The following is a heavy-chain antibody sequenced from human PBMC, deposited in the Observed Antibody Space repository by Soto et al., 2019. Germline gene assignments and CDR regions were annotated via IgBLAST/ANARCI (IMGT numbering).Heavy chain of an antibody. J-gene: IGHJ3*02. CDR2: IYPDDSRT. D-gene: IGHD4-17*01. Sequence: PGESLKISWKGSEFSFNTYWIGWVRQRPGEGLKWMGIIYPDDSRTTYSPSFQGQVTISADKSINTAYLQWSSLKASDTAMYYCTRDLDYGGNSEDFDSWGQGTRVTVSS. V-gene: IGHV5-51*01. CDR3: TRDLDYGGNSEDFDS. CDR1: EFSFNTYW.